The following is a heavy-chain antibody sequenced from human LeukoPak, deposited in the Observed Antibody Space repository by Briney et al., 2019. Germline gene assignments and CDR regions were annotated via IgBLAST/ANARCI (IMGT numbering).Heavy chain of an antibody. J-gene: IGHJ4*02. V-gene: IGHV3-7*05. Sequence: GGSLRLSCVASGFSFGSYWMAWVRQAPGKGLEWVANMKHDGIEKYHVDSVKGRFTISRDNTKNSLYLHMSSLRVEDAAVYYCAREGREGYNYPALDFWGQGILVTVSS. CDR1: GFSFGSYW. CDR3: AREGREGYNYPALDF. CDR2: MKHDGIEK. D-gene: IGHD5-24*01.